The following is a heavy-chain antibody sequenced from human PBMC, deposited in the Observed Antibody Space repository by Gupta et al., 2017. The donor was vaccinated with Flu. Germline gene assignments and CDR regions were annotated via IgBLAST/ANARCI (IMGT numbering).Heavy chain of an antibody. CDR3: ARGEDSVSPSVRYDY. D-gene: IGHD2-15*01. CDR2: IRHKASGYTT. CDR1: GFPFSDNY. J-gene: IGHJ4*02. Sequence: EVQLVESGGGLVQPGGSLSLSCAVSGFPFSDNYMDWVRQAPGKGLELVGRIRHKASGYTTEYAAPVKGRFTISRDESKNSLYLQMNSLKTEDKAEYYCARGEDSVSPSVRYDYWGQGALVTVSS. V-gene: IGHV3-72*01.